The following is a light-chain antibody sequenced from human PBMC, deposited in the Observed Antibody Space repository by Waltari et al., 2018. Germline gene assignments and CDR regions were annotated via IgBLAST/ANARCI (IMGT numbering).Light chain of an antibody. CDR2: AVS. V-gene: IGLV2-14*03. CDR3: SSYSRTSTLVV. J-gene: IGLJ2*01. Sequence: QSALTQPASVSGSPGQSITFSCTGDSSDVGGYNDVSWYQQQPGKAPSLMIYAVSIRPSGVSNRFSGSKSGNTASLTISGLQAEDEADYYCSSYSRTSTLVVFGGGTKLAVL. CDR1: SSDVGGYND.